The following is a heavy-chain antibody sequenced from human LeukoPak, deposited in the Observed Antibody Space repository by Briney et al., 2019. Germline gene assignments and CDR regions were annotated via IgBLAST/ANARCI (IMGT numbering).Heavy chain of an antibody. CDR2: IYPGDSDT. J-gene: IGHJ4*02. CDR1: GYSFASSW. V-gene: IGHV5-51*01. CDR3: ARREMAAEYFDY. Sequence: GESLKISCKASGYSFASSWFGWVGKMPGKGLEWMGIIYPGDSDTRYSPSLQGQVTISADKSSSTAYLQWSSLKATDTAMYYCARREMAAEYFDYWGQGTLVTVSS. D-gene: IGHD5-24*01.